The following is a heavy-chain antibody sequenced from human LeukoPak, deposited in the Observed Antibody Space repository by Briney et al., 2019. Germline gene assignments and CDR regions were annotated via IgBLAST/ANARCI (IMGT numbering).Heavy chain of an antibody. CDR1: GFTFSSYR. V-gene: IGHV3-33*06. D-gene: IGHD6-13*01. CDR3: AKAYTGGIAPDY. CDR2: IWYDGSNK. J-gene: IGHJ4*02. Sequence: VGSLILSCASSGFTFSSYRMHWVRQAPGKGLEWVAVIWYDGSNKYYADSVKGRFTISRDNSKNTLYLQMNSLRAEDTAVYYCAKAYTGGIAPDYWGQGTLVSVSS.